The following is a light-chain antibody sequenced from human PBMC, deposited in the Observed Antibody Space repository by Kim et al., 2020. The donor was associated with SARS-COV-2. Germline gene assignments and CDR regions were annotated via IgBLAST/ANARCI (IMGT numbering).Light chain of an antibody. V-gene: IGKV3-20*01. CDR1: ASVGGTF. CDR3: HQYGRSPIT. CDR2: GAS. Sequence: ERATLSCRASASVGGTFLAWYQQKPGQAPRLLIYGASNRATGIPDRFSGSGSGTDFTLTISRLEPEDFAVYYCHQYGRSPITFGPGTKVDIK. J-gene: IGKJ3*01.